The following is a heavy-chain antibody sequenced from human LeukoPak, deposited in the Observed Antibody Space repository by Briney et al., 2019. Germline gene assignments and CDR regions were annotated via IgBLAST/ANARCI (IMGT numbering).Heavy chain of an antibody. CDR3: AKGATTFWD. D-gene: IGHD1-26*01. CDR2: INHSGST. V-gene: IGHV4-34*01. J-gene: IGHJ4*02. CDR1: GGSFSGYY. Sequence: PSETLSLTCAVYGGSFSGYYWSWIRQPPGKGLEWIGEINHSGSTNYNPSLKSRVTISVDTSKNQFSLKLSSVTAADTAVYYCAKGATTFWDWGQGTLVTVSS.